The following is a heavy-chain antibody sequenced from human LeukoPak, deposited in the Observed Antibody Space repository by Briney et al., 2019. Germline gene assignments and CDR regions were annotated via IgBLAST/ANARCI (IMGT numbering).Heavy chain of an antibody. CDR2: ISAYNGNT. J-gene: IGHJ5*02. CDR3: ARGRSITPINWFDP. Sequence: ASVKVSCKASGYTFTSYGISWVRQAPGQGLEWMGWISAYNGNTNYVQKLQGRVTMTTDTSTSTAYMELRSLRSDDTAVYYCARGRSITPINWFDPWGQGTLVTVSS. V-gene: IGHV1-18*01. CDR1: GYTFTSYG. D-gene: IGHD3-10*01.